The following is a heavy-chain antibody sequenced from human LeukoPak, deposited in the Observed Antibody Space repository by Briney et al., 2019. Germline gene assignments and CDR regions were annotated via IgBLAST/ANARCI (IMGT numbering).Heavy chain of an antibody. D-gene: IGHD1-1*01. CDR3: ARAERYLQLGFDP. CDR2: IYYSGST. J-gene: IGHJ5*02. CDR1: GGSISSGGYY. V-gene: IGHV4-31*03. Sequence: KPSETLSLTCTVSGGSISSGGYYWSWIRQHPGKGLEWIGYIYYSGSTYYNPSLKSRVTISVDTSKNQFSLKLSSVTAADTAVYYCARAERYLQLGFDPWGQGTLVTVSS.